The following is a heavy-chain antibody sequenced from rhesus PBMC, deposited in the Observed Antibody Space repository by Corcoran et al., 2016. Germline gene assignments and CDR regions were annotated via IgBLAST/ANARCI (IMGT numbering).Heavy chain of an antibody. CDR3: ARSTATDYFDY. V-gene: IGHV4S7*01. CDR1: GGSLSVGYG. Sequence: QVQLQESGPGLLKPSDTLSLTCAVSGGSLSVGYGWGWIRPSPGKGMEWIGSIYSSNGNTYYNPSLKSRVTISTDTSKNQFSLKLSSVTAADTAVYYCARSTATDYFDYWGQGVLVTVSS. J-gene: IGHJ4*01. D-gene: IGHD5-12*01. CDR2: IYSSNGNT.